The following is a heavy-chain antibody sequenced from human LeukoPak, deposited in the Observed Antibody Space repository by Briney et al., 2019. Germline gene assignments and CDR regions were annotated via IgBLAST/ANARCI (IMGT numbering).Heavy chain of an antibody. J-gene: IGHJ5*02. CDR3: ARGDFDWLSMQNWFDP. D-gene: IGHD3-9*01. Sequence: ASVKVSCKASGYSFTSYGISWVRQAPGQGLEWMGWISAYNGNTNYAQKLQGRVTMTTDTSTSTAYMELRSLRSDDTAVYYCARGDFDWLSMQNWFDPWGQGTLVTVSS. CDR1: GYSFTSYG. V-gene: IGHV1-18*01. CDR2: ISAYNGNT.